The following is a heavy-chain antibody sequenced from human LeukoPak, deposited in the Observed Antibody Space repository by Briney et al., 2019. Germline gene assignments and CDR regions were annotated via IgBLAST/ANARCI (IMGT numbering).Heavy chain of an antibody. Sequence: SETLSLTCTVSGGSISSYYWSWIRQPPGKGLEWIGYIYYSGSTNYNPSLKSRVTISVDTSKNQCSLKLSSVTAADTAVYYCARARWSPLYYFDYWGQGTLVTVSP. V-gene: IGHV4-59*01. J-gene: IGHJ4*02. D-gene: IGHD4-23*01. CDR3: ARARWSPLYYFDY. CDR1: GGSISSYY. CDR2: IYYSGST.